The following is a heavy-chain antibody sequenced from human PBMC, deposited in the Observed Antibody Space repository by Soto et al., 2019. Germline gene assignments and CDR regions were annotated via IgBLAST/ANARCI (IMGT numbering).Heavy chain of an antibody. CDR3: ARRSLGGLDAWGV. J-gene: IGHJ3*01. CDR2: ISYDGSNK. V-gene: IGHV3-30-3*01. CDR1: GFTFSSYA. D-gene: IGHD3-16*01. Sequence: QVQLVESGGGVVQPGRSLRLSCAASGFTFSSYAMHWVRQAPGKGLEWVAVISYDGSNKYYADSVKGRFTISRDNSKNTLYLQMNSLRAEDTAVYYCARRSLGGLDAWGVWGQGTMVTVSS.